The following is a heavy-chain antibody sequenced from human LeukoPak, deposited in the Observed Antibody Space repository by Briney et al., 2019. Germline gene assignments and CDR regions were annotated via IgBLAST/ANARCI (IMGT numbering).Heavy chain of an antibody. J-gene: IGHJ4*02. V-gene: IGHV4-39*01. CDR3: ARQVGARTPFDY. CDR2: IYYSGST. CDR1: GGSISSSSYY. D-gene: IGHD1-26*01. Sequence: SETLSLTCSVSGGSISSSSYYWGWIRQPPGKGLEWIGSIYYSGSTYYNPSLKSRVTISVDTSKNQFSLKLSSVTAAGTAVYYCARQVGARTPFDYWGQGTLVTVSS.